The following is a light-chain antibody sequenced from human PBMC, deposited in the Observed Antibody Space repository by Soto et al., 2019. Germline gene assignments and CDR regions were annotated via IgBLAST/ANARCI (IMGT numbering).Light chain of an antibody. V-gene: IGKV2D-29*02. J-gene: IGKJ5*01. CDR1: QSLLHITGETF. Sequence: DVAMNQNPLSMSVAPGQPASISGKSSQSLLHITGETFLFWYLQKKGKSPQILIYEVSTRVSGVPDRFSGSGSGTDFTLELSRVETDDFCIYYCMQSTQLPPTFGQGTRLEIK. CDR3: MQSTQLPPT. CDR2: EVS.